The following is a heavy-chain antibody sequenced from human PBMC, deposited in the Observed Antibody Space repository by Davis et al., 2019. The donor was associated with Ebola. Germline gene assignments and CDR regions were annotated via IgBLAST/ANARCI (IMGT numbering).Heavy chain of an antibody. CDR2: ISSSSNYI. CDR1: GFTFSSYW. CDR3: ARSSLGGYYYYYGMDV. Sequence: GESLKISCAASGFTFSSYWMHWVRQAPGKGLVWVSFISSSSNYIYYADSVKGRFTVSRDNAKNSLYLQMNSLRAEDTAVYYCARSSLGGYYYYYGMDVWGKGTTVTVSS. J-gene: IGHJ6*04. D-gene: IGHD3-16*01. V-gene: IGHV3-21*01.